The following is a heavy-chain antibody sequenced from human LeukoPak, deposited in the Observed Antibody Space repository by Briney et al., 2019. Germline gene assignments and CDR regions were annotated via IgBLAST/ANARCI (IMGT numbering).Heavy chain of an antibody. D-gene: IGHD3-16*02. CDR2: IIPIFGTA. CDR3: ARGPLRLGELSHH. V-gene: IGHV1-69*13. CDR1: GYTFTGYY. J-gene: IGHJ5*02. Sequence: GASVKVSCKASGYTFTGYYMHWVRQAPGQGLEWMGGIIPIFGTANYAQKFQGRVTITADESTSTAYMELSSLRSEDTAVYYCARGPLRLGELSHHWGQGTLVTVSS.